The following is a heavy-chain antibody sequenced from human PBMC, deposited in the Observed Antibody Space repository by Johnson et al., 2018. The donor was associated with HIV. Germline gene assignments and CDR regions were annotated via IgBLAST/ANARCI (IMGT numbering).Heavy chain of an antibody. J-gene: IGHJ3*01. CDR3: AKDFGSSSWHAFDV. V-gene: IGHV3-30*18. CDR1: GFTFSDYY. D-gene: IGHD6-13*01. Sequence: QVQLVESGGGVVKPGGSLRLSCAASGFTFSDYYMSWIRQAPGQGLQWVALISYDGSIKYYIDSVKGRFTISRDNSTNTLYLQMNNLRAEDTSVYYCAKDFGSSSWHAFDVWGQGTMVTVSS. CDR2: ISYDGSIK.